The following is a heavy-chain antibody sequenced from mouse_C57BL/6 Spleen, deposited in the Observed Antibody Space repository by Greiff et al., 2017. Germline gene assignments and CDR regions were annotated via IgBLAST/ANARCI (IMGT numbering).Heavy chain of an antibody. CDR2: INPSTGGT. V-gene: IGHV1-42*01. CDR1: GYSFTGYY. D-gene: IGHD1-1*01. CDR3: ARVTAGVTRRYFDY. J-gene: IGHJ2*01. Sequence: VQLKQPGPELVKPGASVKISCKASGYSFTGYYMHWVKQSPGQSLEWIGEINPSTGGTTYNQKFKAKDTLTVDKSSSTAYMQLRSLTSEDSAVYYCARVTAGVTRRYFDYWGQGTTLTVSS.